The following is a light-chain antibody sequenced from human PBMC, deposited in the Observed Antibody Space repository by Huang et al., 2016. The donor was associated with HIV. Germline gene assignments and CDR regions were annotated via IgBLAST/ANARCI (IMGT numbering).Light chain of an antibody. CDR3: QQSYSTPPWT. J-gene: IGKJ1*01. CDR1: QSISNY. V-gene: IGKV1-39*01. Sequence: DIQMPQSPSSLSASVGDRVTITCRASQSISNYVNWYQQKPGKAPKLLIYAASSLQNGAPSRFSGSGSGTDFTLTISSLQPEDFATYYCQQSYSTPPWTFGQGTKVEIK. CDR2: AAS.